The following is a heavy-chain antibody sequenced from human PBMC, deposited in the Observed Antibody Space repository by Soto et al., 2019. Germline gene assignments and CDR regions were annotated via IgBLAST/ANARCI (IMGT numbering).Heavy chain of an antibody. CDR2: TYFRSKWYN. J-gene: IGHJ5*02. CDR1: GDSVSSNTAS. D-gene: IGHD5-12*01. CDR3: AKGDNLGPKTGYAFDP. Sequence: SQTVSLTCAISGDSVSSNTASWNWIRQSPSRGLEWLGRTYFRSKWYNDYAVSVKSRIIINPDTSNNQFSLQLNSVTPEDTAVYFCAKGDNLGPKTGYAFDPWGQGIMVTVSS. V-gene: IGHV6-1*01.